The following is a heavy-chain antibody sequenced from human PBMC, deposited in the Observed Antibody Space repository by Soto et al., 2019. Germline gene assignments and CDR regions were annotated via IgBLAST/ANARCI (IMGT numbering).Heavy chain of an antibody. CDR1: GYIFTNYL. CDR2: IYPGDSDT. D-gene: IGHD3-3*01. Sequence: GESLKISFKASGYIFTNYLIGWVRQMPGKGLEWMGMIYPGDSDTKYSPSFEGQVTISADKSISTAYLQWNSLKASDTAIYYCARRGRSAYLWFDPWGQGTLVTVSS. J-gene: IGHJ5*02. V-gene: IGHV5-51*01. CDR3: ARRGRSAYLWFDP.